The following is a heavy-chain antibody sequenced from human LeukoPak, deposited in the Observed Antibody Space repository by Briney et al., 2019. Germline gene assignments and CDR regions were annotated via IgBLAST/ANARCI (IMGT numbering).Heavy chain of an antibody. V-gene: IGHV3-30*02. D-gene: IGHD2-2*01. CDR1: GLTFSSYG. CDR2: IRYDGSNK. Sequence: GGSLRLSCAASGLTFSSYGMHWVRQAPGKGLEWVAFIRYDGSNKYYADSVKGRFTISRDNSKNTLYLQMNSLRAEDTAVYYCAKETYCSSTSCRSQYFQHWGQGTLVTVSS. J-gene: IGHJ1*01. CDR3: AKETYCSSTSCRSQYFQH.